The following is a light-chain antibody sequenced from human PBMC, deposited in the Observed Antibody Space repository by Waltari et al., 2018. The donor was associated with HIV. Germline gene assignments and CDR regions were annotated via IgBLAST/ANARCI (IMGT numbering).Light chain of an antibody. Sequence: DIVMTQSPDSLAVSLGERATINCKSSQNILYSSNNKNYLAWYQQKPGQHPKLLIYWASTREFGVPDRFSGGGSGTDFTLTVSSLQAEDVAVYYCQQYYTTPHTFGQGTNLEIK. CDR2: WAS. J-gene: IGKJ2*01. V-gene: IGKV4-1*01. CDR3: QQYYTTPHT. CDR1: QNILYSSNNKNY.